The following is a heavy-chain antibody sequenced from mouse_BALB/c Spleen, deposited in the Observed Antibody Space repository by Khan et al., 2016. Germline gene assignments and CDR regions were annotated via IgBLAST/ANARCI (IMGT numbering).Heavy chain of an antibody. Sequence: EVELVESGGGLVKPGGSLKLSCAASGFAFSSYDMSWVRQTPEKRLEWVAYISSGGGSTYYPDTVKGRFTISRDNAKNTLYLQMSSRKSEDTAMYYCASPTTPYAMDYWGQGTSVTVSS. CDR1: GFAFSSYD. CDR2: ISSGGGST. J-gene: IGHJ4*01. CDR3: ASPTTPYAMDY. V-gene: IGHV5-12-1*01. D-gene: IGHD1-1*01.